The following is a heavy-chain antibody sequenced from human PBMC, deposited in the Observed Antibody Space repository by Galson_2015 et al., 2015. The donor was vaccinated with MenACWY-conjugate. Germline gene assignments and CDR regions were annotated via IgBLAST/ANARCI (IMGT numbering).Heavy chain of an antibody. Sequence: SLRLSCAASGFTFSNYWMHWVRQPPGKGLEWISYIKADGSFSNYADSVKGRFTIPTDNAKNMVYLQMDGLGDEDTAVYFCARDNNWPFDSWGQGTLVTVSS. V-gene: IGHV3-74*01. CDR3: ARDNNWPFDS. J-gene: IGHJ4*02. CDR1: GFTFSNYW. D-gene: IGHD1-1*01. CDR2: IKADGSFS.